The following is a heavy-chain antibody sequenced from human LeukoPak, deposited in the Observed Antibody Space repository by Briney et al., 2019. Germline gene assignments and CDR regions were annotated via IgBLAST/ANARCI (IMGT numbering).Heavy chain of an antibody. CDR3: AKGRVSTSGWTFNDY. CDR2: FSGSGGST. Sequence: GGSLRLSCAASGFTFDEYGMSWVRQAPGKCLEWVSSFSGSGGSTYYADSVKGRFTISRDNSKNTLYLQMNSLRAEDTAVYYCAKGRVSTSGWTFNDYWGQGTLVTVSS. J-gene: IGHJ4*02. V-gene: IGHV3-23*01. D-gene: IGHD6-19*01. CDR1: GFTFDEYG.